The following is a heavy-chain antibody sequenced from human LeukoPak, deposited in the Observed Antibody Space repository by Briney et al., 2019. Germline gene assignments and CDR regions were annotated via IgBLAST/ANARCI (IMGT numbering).Heavy chain of an antibody. V-gene: IGHV3-21*01. D-gene: IGHD1-1*01. J-gene: IGHJ3*02. CDR2: ISSSSSYI. CDR3: ARQLVMHAFDI. CDR1: GFTVSSNY. Sequence: GGSLRLSCAASGFTVSSNYMSWVRQAPGKGLEWVSSISSSSSYIYSTDSLKGRFTISRDNAKNSLYLQMNSLRAEDTAVYYCARQLVMHAFDIWGQGTMVTVSS.